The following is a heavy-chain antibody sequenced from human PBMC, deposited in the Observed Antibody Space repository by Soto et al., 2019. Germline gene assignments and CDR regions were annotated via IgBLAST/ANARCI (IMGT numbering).Heavy chain of an antibody. CDR1: GGTFSSYT. V-gene: IGHV1-69*02. J-gene: IGHJ4*02. CDR3: ARTGDGYPGVDY. CDR2: IIPILGIA. Sequence: QVQLVQSGAEVKKPGSSVKVSCKASGGTFSSYTISWVRQAPGQGLEWMGRIIPILGIANYAQKFQGRVTITADKSTSTAYMELSSLRSEDTAVYYCARTGDGYPGVDYWGQGTLVTVSS. D-gene: IGHD5-12*01.